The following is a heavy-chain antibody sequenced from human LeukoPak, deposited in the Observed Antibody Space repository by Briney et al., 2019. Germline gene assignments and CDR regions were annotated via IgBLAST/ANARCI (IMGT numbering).Heavy chain of an antibody. J-gene: IGHJ4*02. Sequence: GGSLRLSCAASGFTVSSNYVSWVRQAPGKGLEWVSVIYGGGSTYYADSVKGRFTISRDNSKNTLYLQMNSLRAEDTAVYYCAAVVVINSDAYWGQGTLVTVSS. CDR1: GFTVSSNY. CDR2: IYGGGST. D-gene: IGHD3-22*01. V-gene: IGHV3-53*01. CDR3: AAVVVINSDAY.